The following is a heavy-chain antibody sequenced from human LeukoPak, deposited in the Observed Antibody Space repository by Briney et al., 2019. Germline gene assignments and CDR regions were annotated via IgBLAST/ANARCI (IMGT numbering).Heavy chain of an antibody. CDR2: ISGSGGST. D-gene: IGHD3-3*01. CDR1: GFTFSSYA. V-gene: IGHV3-23*01. J-gene: IGHJ4*02. CDR3: AKGNDFWSGYLDY. Sequence: GGSLRLSCAASGFTFSSYAMSWVRQAPGKGLEWVSAISGSGGSTYYADSVKGRFTISRDNSKNTLYLQMNSLGAEDTAVYYCAKGNDFWSGYLDYWGQGTLVTVSS.